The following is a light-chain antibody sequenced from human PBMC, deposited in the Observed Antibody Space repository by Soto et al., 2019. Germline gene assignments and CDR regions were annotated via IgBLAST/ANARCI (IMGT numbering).Light chain of an antibody. CDR3: CSYTTSSTRV. V-gene: IGLV2-14*01. Sequence: QSVLTQPASVSGSPGQSIAISCTGSSSDVGFYNYVSWYQQHPGKVPKLIIYEVTNRPSGVSNRFSGSKSGNTASLTISGLQAEDEADYYCCSYTTSSTRVFGSGTQLTVL. J-gene: IGLJ1*01. CDR2: EVT. CDR1: SSDVGFYNY.